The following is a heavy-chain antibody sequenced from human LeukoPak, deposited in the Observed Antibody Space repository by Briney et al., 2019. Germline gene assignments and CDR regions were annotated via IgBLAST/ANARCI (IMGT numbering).Heavy chain of an antibody. D-gene: IGHD3-22*01. J-gene: IGHJ4*02. CDR3: ARVAWDYYDSSGYRFDY. CDR2: IRSSSTYI. V-gene: IGHV3-21*01. CDR1: AFTFSSYT. Sequence: KPGGSLRLSCAASAFTFSSYTMNWVRQAPGKGLEWVSSIRSSSTYIYYADSVKGRFTISRDNAKNSLYLQMNSLRAEDTAVYYCARVAWDYYDSSGYRFDYWGQGTLVTVSS.